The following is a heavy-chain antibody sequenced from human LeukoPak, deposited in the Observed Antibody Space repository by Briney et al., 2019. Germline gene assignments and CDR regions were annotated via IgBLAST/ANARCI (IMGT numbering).Heavy chain of an antibody. D-gene: IGHD3-22*01. V-gene: IGHV1-69*05. CDR3: ARGDDSSGYSLGYFDY. CDR1: GGTFSSYA. CDR2: IIPIFGTA. J-gene: IGHJ4*02. Sequence: SVKVSCKASGGTFSSYAISWVRQAPGQGLEWMGRIIPIFGTANYAQKFQGRVAITTDESTSTAYMELSSLRSEDTAVYYCARGDDSSGYSLGYFDYWGQGTLVTVSS.